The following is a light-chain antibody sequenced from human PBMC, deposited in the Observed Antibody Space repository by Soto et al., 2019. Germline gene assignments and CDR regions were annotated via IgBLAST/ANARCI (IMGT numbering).Light chain of an antibody. Sequence: EIVLTQSPATLSLSPGERATLSCRASQSFSSYLAWYQQKPGQAPRLLIYDASKSATGIPARFSGRGSGTDFTLTISSLEPEDFAVYYCQQRSNWPPVITFGQGTRLEI. CDR1: QSFSSY. J-gene: IGKJ5*01. V-gene: IGKV3-11*01. CDR2: DAS. CDR3: QQRSNWPPVIT.